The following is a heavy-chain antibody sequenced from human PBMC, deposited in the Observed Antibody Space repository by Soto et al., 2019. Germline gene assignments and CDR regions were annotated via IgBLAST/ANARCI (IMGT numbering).Heavy chain of an antibody. CDR1: GFTFSSYS. V-gene: IGHV3-21*01. CDR2: ISSSSSYI. CDR3: ARDQPGYSYGYGLGY. J-gene: IGHJ4*02. D-gene: IGHD5-18*01. Sequence: EVQLVESGGGLVKPGGSLRLSCAASGFTFSSYSMNWVRQAPGKGLEWVSSISSSSSYIYYADSVKGRFTISRDNAKNSPHLQMNSLRAEDTAVYYCARDQPGYSYGYGLGYWGQGTLVTVSS.